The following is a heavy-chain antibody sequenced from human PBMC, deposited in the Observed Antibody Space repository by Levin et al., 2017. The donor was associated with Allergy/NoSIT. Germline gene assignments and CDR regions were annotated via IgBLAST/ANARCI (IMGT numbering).Heavy chain of an antibody. CDR1: GDSISNYY. V-gene: IGHV4-59*01. Sequence: SETLSLTCTVSGDSISNYYWSWIRQPPGKGLEWIGYVHNSDTTNYNPSLQSRLTISLDTSKNQFSLKLSSVPAADTAVYYCARASDFWSGYSIPYGMDVWGQGTTVTVSS. D-gene: IGHD3-3*01. J-gene: IGHJ6*02. CDR2: VHNSDTT. CDR3: ARASDFWSGYSIPYGMDV.